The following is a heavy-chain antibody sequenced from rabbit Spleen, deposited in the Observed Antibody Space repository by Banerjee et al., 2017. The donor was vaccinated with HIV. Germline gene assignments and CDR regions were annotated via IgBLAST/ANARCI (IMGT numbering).Heavy chain of an antibody. CDR3: ARGANNYGDGYNL. V-gene: IGHV1S45*01. D-gene: IGHD6-1*01. CDR1: GFSFSSSYW. Sequence: QEQLEESGGDLVKPEGSLTLTCTASGFSFSSSYWICWVRQAPGKGLEWIACIYAGSSGTTYYASWAKGRFTISKTSSTTVTLQMTSLTAADTATYFCARGANNYGDGYNLWGPGTLVTVS. CDR2: IYAGSSGTT. J-gene: IGHJ4*01.